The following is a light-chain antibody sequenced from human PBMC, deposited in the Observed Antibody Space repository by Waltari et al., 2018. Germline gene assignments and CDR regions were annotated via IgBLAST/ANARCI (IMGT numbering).Light chain of an antibody. CDR1: ESIANAPPAY. CDR2: DAS. Sequence: ELVLTQSPGTLSLSPGDRATLSCRASESIANAPPAYLAWYQKRPGQAPRLLIYDASSRAAGIPDRFSGSGSGTDFSLTISSLEPDDFAVYYCQQYGTSPSITFGQGTRLDIK. CDR3: QQYGTSPSIT. J-gene: IGKJ5*01. V-gene: IGKV3-20*01.